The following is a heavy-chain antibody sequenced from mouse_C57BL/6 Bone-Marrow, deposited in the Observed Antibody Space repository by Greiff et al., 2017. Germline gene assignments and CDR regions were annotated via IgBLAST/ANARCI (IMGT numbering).Heavy chain of an antibody. J-gene: IGHJ2*01. V-gene: IGHV1-78*01. CDR3: ARPSISNGLDY. CDR2: IYPRDGST. Sequence: VKLQESDAELAKPGASVKISCKVSGYTFTDHTIHWMKQRPEQGLEWIGYIYPRDGSTKYNEKFKGKATLTADKSSSTAYMQLSSLTSEDSAVYFYARPSISNGLDYWGQGNTPTVSS. CDR1: GYTFTDHT. D-gene: IGHD1-1*01.